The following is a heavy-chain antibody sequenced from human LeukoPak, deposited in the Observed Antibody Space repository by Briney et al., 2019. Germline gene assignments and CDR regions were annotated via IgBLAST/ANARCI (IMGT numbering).Heavy chain of an antibody. V-gene: IGHV1-2*02. CDR3: ARDRSSGWYLYNWFDP. CDR2: INPNSGGT. Sequence: ASVKVSCKASGYTFTGYYMHWVRQAPRQGLEWMGWINPNSGGTSYAQKFQGRVTMTRDTSTSTVYMELSSLRSEDTAVYYCARDRSSGWYLYNWFDPWGQGTLVTVSS. CDR1: GYTFTGYY. J-gene: IGHJ5*02. D-gene: IGHD6-19*01.